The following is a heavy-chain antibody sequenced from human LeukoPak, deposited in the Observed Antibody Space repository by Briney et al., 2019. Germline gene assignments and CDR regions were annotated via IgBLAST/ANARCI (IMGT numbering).Heavy chain of an antibody. CDR1: GFTFSSYA. Sequence: GGSLRLSCAASGFTFSSYAIHWVRQAPGKGLEWAPFICYIGGTKYSTDSVKGRFTISRDNSKNKPYLQMNSLRPENTAVYYCACNFGAWPYFDYWGKGTLVTVSS. V-gene: IGHV3-30*04. CDR3: ACNFGAWPYFDY. J-gene: IGHJ4*02. CDR2: ICYIGGTK. D-gene: IGHD3-3*02.